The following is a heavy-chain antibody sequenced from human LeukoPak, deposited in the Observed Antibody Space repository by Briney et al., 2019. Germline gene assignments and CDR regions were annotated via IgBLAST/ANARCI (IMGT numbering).Heavy chain of an antibody. CDR2: IWYDGSNK. J-gene: IGHJ4*02. CDR1: GFTFSSYG. CDR3: VRESVLLWFGEFRPVDY. Sequence: PGRSLRLSCAASGFTFSSYGMHWVRQAPGKGLEWVAVIWYDGSNKYYADSVKGRFTISRDNSKNTLYLQMNSLRAEDTAVYYCVRESVLLWFGEFRPVDYWGQGTLVTVSS. V-gene: IGHV3-33*01. D-gene: IGHD3-10*01.